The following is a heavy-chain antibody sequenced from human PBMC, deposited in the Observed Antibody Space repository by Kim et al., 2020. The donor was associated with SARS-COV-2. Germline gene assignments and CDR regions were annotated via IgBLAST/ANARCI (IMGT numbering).Heavy chain of an antibody. CDR3: AKDLKGPIELLPAAQSVRDY. J-gene: IGHJ4*02. V-gene: IGHV3-23*01. Sequence: GGSLRLSCAASGFTFSRNAMSWVRQAPGKGLEWGSAITTGGGGTYYADSVQGRFTISRDNSKNTLYLQMNSLRAEDTAVYYCAKDLKGPIELLPAAQSVRDYWGQGTQVTVSS. D-gene: IGHD2-2*01. CDR2: ITTGGGGT. CDR1: GFTFSRNA.